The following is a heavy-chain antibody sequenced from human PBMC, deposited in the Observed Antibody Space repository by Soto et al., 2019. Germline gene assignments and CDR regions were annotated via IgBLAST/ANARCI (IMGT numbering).Heavy chain of an antibody. CDR2: IYYSGST. CDR1: GGSISSYY. V-gene: IGHV4-59*08. CDR3: ARAVDIVATIPYWYFDL. Sequence: QVQLQESGPGLVKPSETLSLTCTVSGGSISSYYWSWIRQPPGKGLEWIGYIYYSGSTNYNPSLKRRVTISVDTSKNQFSLKLSSVTAADTAVYYCARAVDIVATIPYWYFDLWGRGTLVTVSS. J-gene: IGHJ2*01. D-gene: IGHD5-12*01.